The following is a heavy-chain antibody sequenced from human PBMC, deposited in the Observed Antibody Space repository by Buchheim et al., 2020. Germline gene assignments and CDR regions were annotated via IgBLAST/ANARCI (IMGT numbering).Heavy chain of an antibody. D-gene: IGHD2-15*01. CDR1: GGSFSGYY. CDR2: INNSGRT. CDR3: ARKKCSGGSCYFDY. Sequence: QVQLQQWGAGLLKPSETLSLTCAVYGGSFSGYYWSWIRKPQGKGLEWIGEINNSGRTNYNPSLKSRVTITVDTSKNQFSLKLSSVTAAYTAVYYCARKKCSGGSCYFDYWGQGTL. V-gene: IGHV4-34*01. J-gene: IGHJ4*02.